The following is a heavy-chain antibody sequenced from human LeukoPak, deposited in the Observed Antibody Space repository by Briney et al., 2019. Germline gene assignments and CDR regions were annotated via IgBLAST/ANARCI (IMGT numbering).Heavy chain of an antibody. D-gene: IGHD4-17*01. J-gene: IGHJ4*01. CDR3: AREGGYGAFDY. CDR2: INHSGST. CDR1: GGSFSGYY. V-gene: IGHV4-34*01. Sequence: SETLSLTCAVYGGSFSGYYWSWIRQPPGKGLEWIGEINHSGSTNYNPSLKSRVTISVDTSKNQFSLKLSSVTAADTAVYYCAREGGYGAFDYWGHGTLVTVSS.